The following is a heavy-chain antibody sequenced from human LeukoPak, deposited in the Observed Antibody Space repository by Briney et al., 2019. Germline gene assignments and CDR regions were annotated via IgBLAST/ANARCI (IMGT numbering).Heavy chain of an antibody. V-gene: IGHV1-18*01. CDR1: GYTFTSYG. Sequence: ASVKVSRKASGYTFTSYGISWVRQAPGQGLEWMGWISAYNGNTNYAQKLQGRVTLTRDMSTSTVYMEMSSLRSEDTAVYYCARYFHDSTGRYDYWGQGTLVTVSS. D-gene: IGHD2-8*02. CDR2: ISAYNGNT. J-gene: IGHJ4*02. CDR3: ARYFHDSTGRYDY.